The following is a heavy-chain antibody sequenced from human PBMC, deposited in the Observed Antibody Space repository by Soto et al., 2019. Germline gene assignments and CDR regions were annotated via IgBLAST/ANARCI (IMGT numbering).Heavy chain of an antibody. CDR2: LSAGGGST. D-gene: IGHD2-21*02. CDR3: AKTHGATRVVTRYWYLDL. CDR1: AFTFGALA. Sequence: GVSLRLPCSPSAFTFGALAMDWVRQRPGDGLEWVPSLSAGGGSTYCSTAARGRFTISRDNSSGTVFLQMYNLRAEDPAVSFCAKTHGATRVVTRYWYLDLWGRGTLVAASS. J-gene: IGHJ2*01. V-gene: IGHV3-23*01.